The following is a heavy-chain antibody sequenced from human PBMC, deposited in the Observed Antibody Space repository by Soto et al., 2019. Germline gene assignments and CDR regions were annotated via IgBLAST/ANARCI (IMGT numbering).Heavy chain of an antibody. CDR2: ISSSGGHT. CDR3: ASLFGRSNFDS. J-gene: IGHJ4*02. CDR1: GFIFSDYS. D-gene: IGHD3-10*02. V-gene: IGHV3-21*06. Sequence: EVSLVESGGGLVKPGGSLRLSCVASGFIFSDYSMNWVRQAPGKGLEWVAAISSSGGHTFYADSVKGRFTISRDNPKSSVFLQMSSLGGEDTAVYWCASLFGRSNFDSWGQGTLVTVSS.